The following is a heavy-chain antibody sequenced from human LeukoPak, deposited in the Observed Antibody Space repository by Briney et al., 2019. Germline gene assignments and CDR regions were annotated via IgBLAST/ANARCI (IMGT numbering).Heavy chain of an antibody. V-gene: IGHV3-7*04. J-gene: IGHJ4*02. D-gene: IGHD3-16*01. Sequence: GGSLRLSCAASGFTFSNAWMTWVRQAPGRGLEWVATIKEDGSEAYFGDSVKGRFAISRDNAKNSLYLQMNSLRGEDTAVYYCARGGANRFDYWGQGTLVTVSS. CDR1: GFTFSNAW. CDR3: ARGGANRFDY. CDR2: IKEDGSEA.